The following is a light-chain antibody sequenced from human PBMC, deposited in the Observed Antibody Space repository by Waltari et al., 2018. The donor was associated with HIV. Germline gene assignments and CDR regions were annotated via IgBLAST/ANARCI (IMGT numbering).Light chain of an antibody. V-gene: IGLV2-14*01. CDR3: ASFTSGRLNV. CDR2: DVY. Sequence: QSALTQPASVSGSPGQSITISSTGTSNDVGAYDYVPWYQQSPGKVPKLLIYDVYNRPSRISNRFSGSKSGNTAFLTISGLRAEDEADYYCASFTSGRLNVFGSGTKVTVL. J-gene: IGLJ1*01. CDR1: SNDVGAYDY.